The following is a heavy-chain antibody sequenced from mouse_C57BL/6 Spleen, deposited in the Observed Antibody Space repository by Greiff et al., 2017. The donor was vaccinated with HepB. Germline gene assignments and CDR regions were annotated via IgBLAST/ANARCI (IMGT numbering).Heavy chain of an antibody. CDR3: ARDSNPFDY. V-gene: IGHV5-4*01. J-gene: IGHJ2*01. CDR1: GFTFSSYA. D-gene: IGHD2-5*01. Sequence: EVKVVESGGGLVKPGGSLKLSCAASGFTFSSYAMSWVRQTPEKRLEWVATISDGGSYTYYPDNVKGRFTISRDNAKNNLYLQMSHLKSEDTAMYYCARDSNPFDYWGQGTTLTVSS. CDR2: ISDGGSYT.